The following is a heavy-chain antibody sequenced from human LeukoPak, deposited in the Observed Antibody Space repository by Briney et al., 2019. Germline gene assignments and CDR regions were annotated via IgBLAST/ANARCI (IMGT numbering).Heavy chain of an antibody. D-gene: IGHD7-27*01. CDR3: ARDVEARTWGLGNY. J-gene: IGHJ4*02. V-gene: IGHV1-2*06. Sequence: ASVKVSCKTSGYTFTGYYMHWVRQAPGQGLEWMGRINPNNGGTNYAQKFQGRVTVTSDTSISTAYMELNNLRSDDTAVYYCARDVEARTWGLGNYWGQGTLVTVSS. CDR1: GYTFTGYY. CDR2: INPNNGGT.